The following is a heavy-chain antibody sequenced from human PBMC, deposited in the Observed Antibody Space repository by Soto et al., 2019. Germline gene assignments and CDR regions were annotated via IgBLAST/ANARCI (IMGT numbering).Heavy chain of an antibody. CDR3: ARHGFGSLHGLVDV. J-gene: IGHJ6*02. CDR2: IQYSGYS. V-gene: IGHV4-59*08. Sequence: QVQLQESGPGLVKPSEIMSLTCTVSGGSITNYYCSWFRQPPGKGLEWIGYIQYSGYSAYNLSLKRRVTMSMDTSKTQVSLMLESVTATDTAVYYCARHGFGSLHGLVDVWGQGTTVIVSS. CDR1: GGSITNYY. D-gene: IGHD3-10*01.